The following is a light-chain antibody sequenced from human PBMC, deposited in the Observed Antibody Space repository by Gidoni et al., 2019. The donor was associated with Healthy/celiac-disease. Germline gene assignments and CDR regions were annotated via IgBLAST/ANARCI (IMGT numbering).Light chain of an antibody. V-gene: IGKV1-27*01. Sequence: DSQMSQSPSSLSASVGDRVTITCRASQGISHYLAWYQQKPGKVPKLLIYAASSLQSGVPSRFIGSGSGTDFTLTIISLQPEDVATYYCQKYNSAPPSTFGQGTKVEIK. CDR1: QGISHY. J-gene: IGKJ1*01. CDR3: QKYNSAPPST. CDR2: AAS.